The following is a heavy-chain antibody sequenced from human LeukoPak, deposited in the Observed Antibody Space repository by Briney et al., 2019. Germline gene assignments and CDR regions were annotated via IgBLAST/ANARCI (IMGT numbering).Heavy chain of an antibody. J-gene: IGHJ6*03. Sequence: PSETLSLTCTVSGGSISSYYWSWIRQPPGKGLEWIGYIYTSGSTNYNPSLKSRVTISVDTSKNQFSLKLSSVTAADTAVYYCARRIPDYYDSSGYYYNYYYMDVWGKGTTVTVSS. CDR3: ARRIPDYYDSSGYYYNYYYMDV. V-gene: IGHV4-4*09. CDR1: GGSISSYY. D-gene: IGHD3-22*01. CDR2: IYTSGST.